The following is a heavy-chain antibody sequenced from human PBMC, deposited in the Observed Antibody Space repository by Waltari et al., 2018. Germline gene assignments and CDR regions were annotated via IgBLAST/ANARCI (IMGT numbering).Heavy chain of an antibody. Sequence: QLQLQQRGAGLLKPSETLSLTCSLHGGSLGGYFWNWIRQPPGKGLEWIGQINTGGYTTYNPSLKRRVTMSVDKSKNEFSLSLTSVTAADTAVYYCAQGSSWYDPWGQGTLVIVSS. CDR3: AQGSSWYDP. V-gene: IGHV4-34*02. CDR2: INTGGYT. CDR1: GGSLGGYF. J-gene: IGHJ5*02.